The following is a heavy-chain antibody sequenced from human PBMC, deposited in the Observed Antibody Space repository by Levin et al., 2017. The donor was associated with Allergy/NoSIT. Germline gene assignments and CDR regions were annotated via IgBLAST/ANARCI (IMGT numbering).Heavy chain of an antibody. D-gene: IGHD6-6*01. CDR3: TRDRGGSAGRPFDY. CDR2: INLDGSVT. Sequence: QPGGSLRLSCAASGFTFRSHWMHWVRLLPGKGLVWVSRINLDGSVTSYADSVKARFTISRDNARNTVSLQMNSLRVEDTAVYYCTRDRGGSAGRPFDYWGQGILVTVSS. J-gene: IGHJ4*02. V-gene: IGHV3-74*01. CDR1: GFTFRSHW.